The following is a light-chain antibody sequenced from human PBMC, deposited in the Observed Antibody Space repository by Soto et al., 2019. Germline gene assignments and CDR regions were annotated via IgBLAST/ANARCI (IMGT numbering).Light chain of an antibody. J-gene: IGKJ1*01. CDR1: QSISSW. Sequence: DIQMTQSPSTLSASVGDRVTITCRASQSISSWLAWYQQKPGKAPKLLIYKASSLESGAPSRFSGSGSGTEFTLTSSSLQPDDFATYYCQQYNSYSGTFGQGTKVEIK. CDR2: KAS. V-gene: IGKV1-5*03. CDR3: QQYNSYSGT.